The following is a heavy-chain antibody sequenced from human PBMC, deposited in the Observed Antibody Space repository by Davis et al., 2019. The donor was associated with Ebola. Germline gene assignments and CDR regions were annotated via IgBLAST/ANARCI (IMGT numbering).Heavy chain of an antibody. CDR2: IRSKANSYAT. D-gene: IGHD6-13*01. CDR1: GFTFSGSA. Sequence: GGSLRLSCAASGFTFSGSAMHWVRQASGKGLEWVGRIRSKANSYATAYAASVKGRFTISRDDSKNTAYLQMNSLKTEDTAVYYCTARIAAAGTDYYYYGMDVWGQGTTVTVSS. J-gene: IGHJ6*02. V-gene: IGHV3-73*01. CDR3: TARIAAAGTDYYYYGMDV.